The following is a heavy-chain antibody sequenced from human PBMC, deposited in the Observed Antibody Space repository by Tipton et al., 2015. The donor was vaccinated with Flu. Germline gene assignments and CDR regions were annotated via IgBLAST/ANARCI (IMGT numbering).Heavy chain of an antibody. V-gene: IGHV3-48*03. D-gene: IGHD1-7*01. CDR2: ISSSGSTI. CDR3: ARVYNWNYFGAH. CDR1: GFTFSSYE. J-gene: IGHJ4*02. Sequence: SLRLSCAASGFTFSSYEMNWVRQAPGKGLEWVSYISSSGSTIYYADSVKGRFTISRDNAKNSLYLQMNGLRAEDTAVYYCARVYNWNYFGAHWGQGTLVTVSS.